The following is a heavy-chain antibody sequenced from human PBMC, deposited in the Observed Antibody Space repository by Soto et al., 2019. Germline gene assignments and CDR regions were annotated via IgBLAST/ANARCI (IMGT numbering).Heavy chain of an antibody. CDR1: GFTFSSYA. CDR3: ARGIAAVHDAFDI. J-gene: IGHJ3*02. Sequence: GGSLRLSCAASGFTFSSYAMHWVSQAPGKGLEYVSAISSNGGSTYYANSVKGRFTISRDNSKNTLYLQMGSLRAEDMAVYYCARGIAAVHDAFDIWGQGTMVTVSS. D-gene: IGHD6-13*01. V-gene: IGHV3-64*01. CDR2: ISSNGGST.